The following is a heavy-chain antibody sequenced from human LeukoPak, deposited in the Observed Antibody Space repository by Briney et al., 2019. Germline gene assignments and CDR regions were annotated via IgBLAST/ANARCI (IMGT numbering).Heavy chain of an antibody. Sequence: ASVKVSCKASGYTFTSYGISWVRQAPGQGLEWMGWISAYNGNTNYAQKLQGRVTMTTDTSTSTAYMELRSLRSDDTAVYYCARDRHVVVPAGLTDCWGQGTLVTVSS. CDR2: ISAYNGNT. CDR3: ARDRHVVVPAGLTDC. CDR1: GYTFTSYG. J-gene: IGHJ4*02. V-gene: IGHV1-18*01. D-gene: IGHD2-2*01.